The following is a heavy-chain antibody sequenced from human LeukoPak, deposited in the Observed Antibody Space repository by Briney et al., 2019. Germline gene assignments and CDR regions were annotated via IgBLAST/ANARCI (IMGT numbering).Heavy chain of an antibody. CDR1: GFTFSSYS. Sequence: GGSLRLSCAASGFTFSSYSMNWVRQAPGKGLEWVSSISSSSSYIYYADSVKGRFTISRDNAKNSLYLQMNSLRAEDTAVYYCTRAQGSHGGDFDYWGQGTLVTVSS. CDR2: ISSSSSYI. CDR3: TRAQGSHGGDFDY. V-gene: IGHV3-21*01. J-gene: IGHJ4*02.